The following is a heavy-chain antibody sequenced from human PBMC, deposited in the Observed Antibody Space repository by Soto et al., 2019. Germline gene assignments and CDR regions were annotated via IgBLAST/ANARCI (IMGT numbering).Heavy chain of an antibody. Sequence: QVQLVQSGAEVKKPGASVKVSCKASGYTFTSYDINWVRQATGQGLEWMGWMNPNSGNTGYAQKFQDRVTMTRNTSISTAYMELSSLRSEDTAVYYCARGRSTMVRGVIILNWYFDLWGRGTLVTVSS. V-gene: IGHV1-8*01. CDR2: MNPNSGNT. J-gene: IGHJ2*01. D-gene: IGHD3-10*01. CDR1: GYTFTSYD. CDR3: ARGRSTMVRGVIILNWYFDL.